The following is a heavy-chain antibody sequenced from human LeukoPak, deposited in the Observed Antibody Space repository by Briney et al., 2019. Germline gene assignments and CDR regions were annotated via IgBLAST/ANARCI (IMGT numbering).Heavy chain of an antibody. CDR2: IKQDGSEK. J-gene: IGHJ4*02. CDR1: GFTFSSYW. V-gene: IGHV3-7*01. CDR3: ARYDTANYFDY. D-gene: IGHD5-18*01. Sequence: GGSLRLSCAASGFTFSSYWMSWVRQAPGKGLEWVANIKQDGSEKHYVDSVKGRFTISRGNAKNSLYLQMNSLRAVDTAVYYCARYDTANYFDYWGQGTLVTVSS.